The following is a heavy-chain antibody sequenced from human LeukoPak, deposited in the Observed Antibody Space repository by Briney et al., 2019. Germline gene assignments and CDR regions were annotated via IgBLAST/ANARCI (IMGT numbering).Heavy chain of an antibody. Sequence: GGSLRLSCAASGFAFSSYGMHWVRQAPGKGLVWVTFILYDGSHEYYADSVKGRFTSSRDNSKNTLYLQMNSLRPEDTAVYYCAKGGEGGSHRYFEYWGQGTLVTVSS. J-gene: IGHJ4*02. CDR1: GFAFSSYG. D-gene: IGHD1-26*01. CDR2: ILYDGSHE. CDR3: AKGGEGGSHRYFEY. V-gene: IGHV3-30*02.